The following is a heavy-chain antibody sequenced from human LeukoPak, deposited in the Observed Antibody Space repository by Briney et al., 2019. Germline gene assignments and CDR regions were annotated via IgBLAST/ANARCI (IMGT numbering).Heavy chain of an antibody. J-gene: IGHJ4*02. CDR3: AAEGQWSLVLYFNS. V-gene: IGHV1-24*01. CDR2: FDPEDAEV. Sequence: GASVKVSCKVSGNTLTDLSIHWVRQAPEKGLDWMGGFDPEDAEVIYAEKFQDRVTMTEDPSTDTAYLELSSLRSEDTAVYYCAAEGQWSLVLYFNSWGQGTLVTVSS. CDR1: GNTLTDLS. D-gene: IGHD2/OR15-2a*01.